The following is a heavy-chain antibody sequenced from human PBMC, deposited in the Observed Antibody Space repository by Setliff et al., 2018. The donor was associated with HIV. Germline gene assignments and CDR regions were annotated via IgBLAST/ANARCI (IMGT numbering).Heavy chain of an antibody. CDR2: IYYSGST. Sequence: SETLSLTCTVSGDSSSNDYWTWVRQPPGKGLEWIGYIYYSGSTNYNPSLKSRVTISVDTSKNQFSLKLTSVTAADTAVYYCARDTSGGYWGQGTLVTVSS. CDR1: GDSSSNDY. CDR3: ARDTSGGY. V-gene: IGHV4-59*01. J-gene: IGHJ4*02. D-gene: IGHD3-10*01.